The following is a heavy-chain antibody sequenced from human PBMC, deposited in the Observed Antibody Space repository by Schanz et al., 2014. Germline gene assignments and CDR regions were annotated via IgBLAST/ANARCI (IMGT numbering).Heavy chain of an antibody. V-gene: IGHV3-23*01. D-gene: IGHD6-25*01. J-gene: IGHJ4*02. CDR3: AKIECSVFDY. Sequence: EVQLLESGGGLVQPGGSLRLSCAASGFTFSSYAMSWVRQAPGKGLEWVSAISGSGGSTYYADSVKGRFTISRDNSKNALYLQINTLRAEDTAVYYCAKIECSVFDYWAQGTLVTVSS. CDR2: ISGSGGST. CDR1: GFTFSSYA.